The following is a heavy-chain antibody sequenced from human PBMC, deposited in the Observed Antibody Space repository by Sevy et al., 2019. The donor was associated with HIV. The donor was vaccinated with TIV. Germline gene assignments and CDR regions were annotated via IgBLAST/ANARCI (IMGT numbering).Heavy chain of an antibody. V-gene: IGHV3-23*01. CDR2: ISGGGDST. CDR3: AKDRGGSYIFDH. Sequence: GGSLRLSCAASGFTFSSYAMSWVRQAPGKGLEWVSAISGGGDSTYYADSVKGRFTISRDNSKNTLYLQMNSLRAEDTAVYYCAKDRGGSYIFDHWGQGTLVTVSS. D-gene: IGHD1-26*01. CDR1: GFTFSSYA. J-gene: IGHJ5*02.